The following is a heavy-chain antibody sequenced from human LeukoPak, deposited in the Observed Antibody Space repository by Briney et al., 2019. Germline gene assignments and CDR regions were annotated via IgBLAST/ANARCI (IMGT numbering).Heavy chain of an antibody. Sequence: AGGSLRLSCDASGFTFSSSAMTWVRHAPGKGLECVSSISIDVDKTYYADSVKGRVTISRDNSKTTLYLQMNSLRAEDTALYYCAKFSRSYCSSTRCSKYFDYWGQGTLVTVSS. CDR2: ISIDVDKT. CDR3: AKFSRSYCSSTRCSKYFDY. J-gene: IGHJ4*02. V-gene: IGHV3-23*01. D-gene: IGHD2-2*01. CDR1: GFTFSSSA.